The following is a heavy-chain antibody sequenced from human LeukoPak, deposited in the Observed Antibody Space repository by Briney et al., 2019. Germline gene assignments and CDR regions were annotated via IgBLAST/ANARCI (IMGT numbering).Heavy chain of an antibody. Sequence: SETLSLTCTVSGGSISSSSYYWGWIRQPPGKGLEWIGSIYYSGSTYYNPSLKSRVTISVDTSKNQFSLKLSSVTAADTAVYYCATEILAGYSGFVVYWGQGTLVTVSS. V-gene: IGHV4-39*07. CDR2: IYYSGST. CDR3: ATEILAGYSGFVVY. CDR1: GGSISSSSYY. J-gene: IGHJ4*02. D-gene: IGHD5-12*01.